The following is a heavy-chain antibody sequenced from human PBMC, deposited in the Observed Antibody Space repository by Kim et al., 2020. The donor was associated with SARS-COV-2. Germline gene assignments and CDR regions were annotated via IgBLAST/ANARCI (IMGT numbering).Heavy chain of an antibody. CDR2: INHSGST. D-gene: IGHD5-12*01. Sequence: SETLSLTCAVYGGSFSGYYWSWIRQPPGKGLEWIGEINHSGSTNYNPSLKSRVTISVDTSKNQFSLKLSSVTAADTAVYYCARGGRWLRLRNWFDPWGQGTLVTVSS. V-gene: IGHV4-34*01. J-gene: IGHJ5*02. CDR1: GGSFSGYY. CDR3: ARGGRWLRLRNWFDP.